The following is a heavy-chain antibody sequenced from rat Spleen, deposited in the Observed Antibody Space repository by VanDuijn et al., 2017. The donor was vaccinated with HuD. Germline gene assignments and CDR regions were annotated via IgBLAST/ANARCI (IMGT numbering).Heavy chain of an antibody. CDR3: ARGNYYDGYEVMDA. CDR2: LWGDGST. Sequence: QVQLRESGPGLVQPSQTLSLTCTVSGFSLTNNGVNWVRQHPGKGLEWMGGLWGDGSTDYNSTLKSRLSISRDTSKSQVFLKMSSLQTDDTAFYFCARGNYYDGYEVMDAWGQGASVTVSS. CDR1: GFSLTNNG. J-gene: IGHJ4*01. D-gene: IGHD1-12*03. V-gene: IGHV2-1*01.